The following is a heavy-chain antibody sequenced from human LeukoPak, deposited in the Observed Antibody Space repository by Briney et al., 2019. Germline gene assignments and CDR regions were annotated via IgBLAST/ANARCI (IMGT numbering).Heavy chain of an antibody. D-gene: IGHD2/OR15-2a*01. V-gene: IGHV3-23*01. Sequence: PGGSLRLSCAASGFTFDNYAMSWVRQAPGKGLEWVSGISDRGDRTYYTDSVKGRFTISRDNSKNTLSVQMNSLRAEDTAVYYCAKYRTPFYVDAFDVWGLGTLVIVS. CDR3: AKYRTPFYVDAFDV. J-gene: IGHJ3*01. CDR1: GFTFDNYA. CDR2: ISDRGDRT.